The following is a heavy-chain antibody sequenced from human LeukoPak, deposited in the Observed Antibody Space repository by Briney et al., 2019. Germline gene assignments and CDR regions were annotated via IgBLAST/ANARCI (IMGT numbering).Heavy chain of an antibody. CDR3: ARGATVTKYFDY. Sequence: GRSLRLSCAASGFTFSSYAMHWVRQAPGKGLEWVAVISYDGSNKYYADSVKGRYTISRDNSKNTLYLQMNSLRAEDTAVYYCARGATVTKYFDYWGQGTLVTVSS. V-gene: IGHV3-30*04. D-gene: IGHD4-17*01. CDR2: ISYDGSNK. J-gene: IGHJ4*02. CDR1: GFTFSSYA.